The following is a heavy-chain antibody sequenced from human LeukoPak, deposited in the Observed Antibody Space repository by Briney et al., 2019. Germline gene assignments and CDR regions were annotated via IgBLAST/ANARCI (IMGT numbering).Heavy chain of an antibody. Sequence: PGGSLRLSCAASGFTFSSYAMHWVRQAPGKGLEWVAVISYDGSNKYYADSVKGRFTISRDNSKNTLYLQMNSLRAEDTAVYYCARGGWDIVVVPALDYWGQGTLVTVSS. CDR3: ARGGWDIVVVPALDY. J-gene: IGHJ4*02. V-gene: IGHV3-30-3*01. CDR2: ISYDGSNK. D-gene: IGHD2-2*01. CDR1: GFTFSSYA.